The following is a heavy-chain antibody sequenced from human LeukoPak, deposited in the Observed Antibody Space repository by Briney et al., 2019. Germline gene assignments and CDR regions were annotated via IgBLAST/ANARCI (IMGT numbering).Heavy chain of an antibody. V-gene: IGHV3-33*01. CDR2: IWYDGSNK. J-gene: IGHJ4*02. Sequence: GGSLRLSCAASGFTFSSYGMPWVRQAPGKGLEWVAVIWYDGSNKYYADSVKGRFTISRDNSKNTLYLQMNSLRAEDTAVYYCARDPSHGSGSYYGTNWGQGTLVTVSS. CDR1: GFTFSSYG. CDR3: ARDPSHGSGSYYGTN. D-gene: IGHD3-10*01.